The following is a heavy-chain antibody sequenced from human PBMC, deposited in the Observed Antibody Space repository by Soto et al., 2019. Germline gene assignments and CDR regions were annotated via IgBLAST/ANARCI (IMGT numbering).Heavy chain of an antibody. V-gene: IGHV1-2*04. CDR3: VRDTLYSAHAFDI. CDR1: GYTFTGYY. D-gene: IGHD2-15*01. CDR2: INPNSGGT. J-gene: IGHJ3*02. Sequence: ASVKVSCKASGYTFTGYYMHWVRQAPGQGLEWMGWINPNSGGTNYAQKFQGWVTMTRDTSISTAYMELSRLRSDDTAVYYCVRDTLYSAHAFDIWGQGTMVTVSS.